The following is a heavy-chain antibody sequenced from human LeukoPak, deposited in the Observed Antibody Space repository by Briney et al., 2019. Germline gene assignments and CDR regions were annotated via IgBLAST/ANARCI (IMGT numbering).Heavy chain of an antibody. V-gene: IGHV3-74*03. Sequence: GGSLRLSCAASGFTFSSYWMHWVRQVPGKGLVWVSRINIDGSTTTYADSVKGRFTISRDNAKNTLYLQMNSLRAEDTALYYCARVRGPGWYGYWGQGTLVTVSS. J-gene: IGHJ4*02. CDR3: ARVRGPGWYGY. CDR2: INIDGSTT. D-gene: IGHD6-19*01. CDR1: GFTFSSYW.